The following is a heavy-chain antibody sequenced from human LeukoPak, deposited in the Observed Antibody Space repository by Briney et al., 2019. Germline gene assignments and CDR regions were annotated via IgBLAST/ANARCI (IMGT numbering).Heavy chain of an antibody. CDR2: INPGGSSI. Sequence: GRSLRLSCAASGFTFSSYWMHWVRQVPGKGLVWVARINPGGSSITYADSVKGRFTISRDNAKNTLYLQMDSLRAEDTGVYYCARSNQADDYWGLGTLVTVSS. CDR3: ARSNQADDY. CDR1: GFTFSSYW. J-gene: IGHJ4*02. V-gene: IGHV3-74*01. D-gene: IGHD1-14*01.